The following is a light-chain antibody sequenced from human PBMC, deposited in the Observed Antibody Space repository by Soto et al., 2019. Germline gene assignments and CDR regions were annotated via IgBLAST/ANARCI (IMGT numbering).Light chain of an antibody. V-gene: IGKV3-20*01. J-gene: IGKJ4*01. CDR3: EYYGSSIT. Sequence: IVLTQSPGTLSLSPGERATLSXRASQSVTSNYLAWYQQQPGQAPRLLIHGTSNRATGIPDRFSGSGSGTDFTLTFSRLEPEDFAVYYCEYYGSSITFGGGTKV. CDR2: GTS. CDR1: QSVTSNY.